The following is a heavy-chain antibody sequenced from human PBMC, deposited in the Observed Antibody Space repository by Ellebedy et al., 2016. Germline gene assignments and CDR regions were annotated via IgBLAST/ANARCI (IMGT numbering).Heavy chain of an antibody. D-gene: IGHD1-14*01. V-gene: IGHV4-34*01. CDR1: GGSLSGYY. J-gene: IGHJ4*02. CDR3: ASQPNHATYYFEY. CDR2: INHRGSP. Sequence: SETLSLTCALYGGSLSGYYWSWIRQSPVKGLEWIGEINHRGSPNYNPSLKSRVTISEDTSNNLFSLKLTSVTAADTAVYYCASQPNHATYYFEYWGQGTLVTVSS.